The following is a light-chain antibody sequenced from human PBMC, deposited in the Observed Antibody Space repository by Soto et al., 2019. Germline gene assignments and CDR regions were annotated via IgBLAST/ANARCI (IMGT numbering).Light chain of an antibody. J-gene: IGKJ1*01. CDR3: QHYYNYPWT. V-gene: IGKV3-15*01. CDR1: QDVSSN. CDR2: GAS. Sequence: EVVVTQSPATLSVSPGERATLSCRASQDVSSNLAWYQQKPGQAPSLLIYGASTRATGTPARFSGSGSGTEFTLTISSLQPDDFSSYYCQHYYNYPWTFGQGTKVDIK.